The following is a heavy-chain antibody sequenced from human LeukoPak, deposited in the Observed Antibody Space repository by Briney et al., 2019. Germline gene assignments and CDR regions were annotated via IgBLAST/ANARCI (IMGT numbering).Heavy chain of an antibody. Sequence: PGGSLRLSCAASGLTFSDYYMSWIRQAPGKGLEWVSYISSSGSTIYYADSVKGRFTISRDNAKNSLYLQMNSLRAEDTAVYYCAKPLYSSGWYGIDYWGQGTLVTVSS. D-gene: IGHD6-19*01. J-gene: IGHJ4*02. V-gene: IGHV3-11*01. CDR3: AKPLYSSGWYGIDY. CDR1: GLTFSDYY. CDR2: ISSSGSTI.